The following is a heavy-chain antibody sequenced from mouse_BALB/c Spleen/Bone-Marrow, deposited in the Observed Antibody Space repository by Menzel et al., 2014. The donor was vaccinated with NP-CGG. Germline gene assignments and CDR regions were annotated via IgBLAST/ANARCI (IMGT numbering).Heavy chain of an antibody. CDR2: INPSTTYS. CDR1: GYTFTSYW. D-gene: IGHD2-14*01. J-gene: IGHJ2*01. CDR3: ALYYRYDYFDY. Sequence: VNLVESGAELAEPGASVKMSCKASGYTFTSYWMHWVKQRPGQGLEWIGYINPSTTYSAYNQKFKDKATLTADKSSSTAYMQLSSLTSEDSAVYYCALYYRYDYFDYWGQGTTLTVSS. V-gene: IGHV1-7*01.